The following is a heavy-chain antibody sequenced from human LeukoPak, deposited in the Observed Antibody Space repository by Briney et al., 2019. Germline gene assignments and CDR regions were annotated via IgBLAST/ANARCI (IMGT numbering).Heavy chain of an antibody. CDR1: GFTFSSYW. V-gene: IGHV3-7*01. D-gene: IGHD3-10*01. CDR3: ARDEPVTMVRGVIDY. J-gene: IGHJ4*02. CDR2: IKQDGSEK. Sequence: PGGSLRLSCAASGFTFSSYWMSWVRQAPGKGLEWVANIKQDGSEKYYVDSVKVRFTISRDNAKNSLYLQMNSLRAEDTAVYYCARDEPVTMVRGVIDYWGQGTLVTVSS.